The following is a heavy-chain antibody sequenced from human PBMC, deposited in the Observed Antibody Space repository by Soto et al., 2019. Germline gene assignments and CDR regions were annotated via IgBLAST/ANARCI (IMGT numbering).Heavy chain of an antibody. V-gene: IGHV3-23*01. J-gene: IGHJ6*03. CDR2: ISAGGGNT. CDR3: AKAPTYDYYYYMDA. CDR1: GFSFNIYA. Sequence: EVHLLESGGGLVQPGGSLRLSCAASGFSFNIYAMKWVRQAPGKGLECVSAISAGGGNTYYADSVKGRFTISRDNSKNTLYLQMNSLRADDTAVYYCAKAPTYDYYYYMDAWGKGTTVTVSS.